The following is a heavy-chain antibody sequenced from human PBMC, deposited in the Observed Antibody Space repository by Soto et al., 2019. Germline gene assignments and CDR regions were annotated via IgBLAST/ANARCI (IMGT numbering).Heavy chain of an antibody. CDR3: ARDQDGDYSNWFAP. CDR1: GYTFISYG. D-gene: IGHD4-17*01. V-gene: IGHV1-18*01. J-gene: IGHJ5*02. Sequence: QVQLVQSGAEVKKPGASVKVSCKASGYTFISYGFSWVRQAPGQGLEWMGWISADNRYTSYAQKLQGRVTMTTDTSTSTAYMELRSLTSDDTAVYYCARDQDGDYSNWFAPWGQGTLVTVSS. CDR2: ISADNRYT.